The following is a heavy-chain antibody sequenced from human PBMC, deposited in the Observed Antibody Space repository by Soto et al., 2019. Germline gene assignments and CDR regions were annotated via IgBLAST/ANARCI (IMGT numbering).Heavy chain of an antibody. CDR2: INHSGST. CDR3: ARVVGSSGDYFDY. CDR1: GGSISSSNW. Sequence: SETLSLTCAVSGGSISSSNWWSWVRQPPGKGLEWIGEINHSGSTNYNPSLKNRVTISVDTSKNQFSLKLNSVTAADTAVYYCARVVGSSGDYFDYWGQGILVTVSS. J-gene: IGHJ4*02. D-gene: IGHD3-10*01. V-gene: IGHV4-4*02.